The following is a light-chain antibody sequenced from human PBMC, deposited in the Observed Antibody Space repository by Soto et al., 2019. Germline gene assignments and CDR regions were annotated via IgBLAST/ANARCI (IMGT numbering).Light chain of an antibody. Sequence: EIVLTQSPGTLSLSPGERATLSCWASQSLSSSYLAWYQHKPGQAPRLLIYAASSRATGIPDRFSGSGSGTDFTLTISRLEPEDSAVYYCQEYGSSRTFGQGTKVEI. CDR2: AAS. CDR3: QEYGSSRT. CDR1: QSLSSSY. V-gene: IGKV3-20*01. J-gene: IGKJ1*01.